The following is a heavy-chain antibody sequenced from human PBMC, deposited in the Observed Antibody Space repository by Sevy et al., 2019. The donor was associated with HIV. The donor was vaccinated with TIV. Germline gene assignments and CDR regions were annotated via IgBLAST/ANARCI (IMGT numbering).Heavy chain of an antibody. J-gene: IGHJ4*02. V-gene: IGHV1-8*01. CDR2: MNPNSGNT. CDR1: GYTFTSYD. D-gene: IGHD2-15*01. CDR3: ARGLHPSEAVAATWSLWFF. Sequence: ASVKVSCKASGYTFTSYDINWVRQATGQGLEWMGWMNPNSGNTGYAQKFQGRVTMTRNTSISTAYMELSSLRSEDTAVYYCARGLHPSEAVAATWSLWFFWGQGTLVTVSS.